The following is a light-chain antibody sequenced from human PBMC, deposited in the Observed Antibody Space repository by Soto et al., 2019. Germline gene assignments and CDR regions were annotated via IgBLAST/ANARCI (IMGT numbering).Light chain of an antibody. J-gene: IGKJ3*01. V-gene: IGKV1-5*01. CDR3: QQYNSYPFT. Sequence: DIQMTQSPSTLSASVGDRVTITCRASQSISSWLAWYQQKPGKAPKLLIYDASSLESGVPSRFSGSGSGTEFTLTISRLQPDDFATYYCQQYNSYPFTFVPGTKVDIK. CDR2: DAS. CDR1: QSISSW.